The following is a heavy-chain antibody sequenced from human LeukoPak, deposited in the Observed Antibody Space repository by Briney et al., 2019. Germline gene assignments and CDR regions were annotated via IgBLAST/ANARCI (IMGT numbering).Heavy chain of an antibody. CDR2: INPNSGGT. V-gene: IGHV1-2*02. D-gene: IGHD2-15*01. J-gene: IGHJ6*03. Sequence: ASVKVSCKASGYTFTGYYMHWVRQAPGQGLEWMGWINPNSGGTNHAQKFQGRVTMTRDTSISTAYMELSRLRSDDTAVYYCAISYCGGGICYYDYMDVWGKGTTVTVSS. CDR1: GYTFTGYY. CDR3: AISYCGGGICYYDYMDV.